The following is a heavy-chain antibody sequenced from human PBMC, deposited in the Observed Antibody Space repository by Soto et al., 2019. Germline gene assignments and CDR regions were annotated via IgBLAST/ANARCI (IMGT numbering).Heavy chain of an antibody. CDR2: IYYSGST. CDR1: GYSISSSNW. J-gene: IGHJ5*02. CDR3: ARQCRGVTCHWFVP. Sequence: SETLSLTCAVSGYSISSSNWWGWIRQPPGKGLEWIGYIYYSGSTNYNPSLKSRVTISVDTSKNQFSLTLTSVTAADTAVYYCARQCRGVTCHWFVPWGQGTLVTVSS. D-gene: IGHD2-15*01. V-gene: IGHV4-28*01.